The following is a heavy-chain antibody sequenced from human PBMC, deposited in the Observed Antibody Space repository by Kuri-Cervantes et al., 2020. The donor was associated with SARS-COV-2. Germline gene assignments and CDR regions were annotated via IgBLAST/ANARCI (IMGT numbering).Heavy chain of an antibody. V-gene: IGHV3-33*08. J-gene: IGHJ4*02. CDR2: IWNDGSRE. D-gene: IGHD6-6*01. CDR1: GFTFSSSA. Sequence: GESLKISCAASGFTFSSSAMHWVRQAPGKGLEWVALIWNDGSRENYADSVKGRFTVSRDNSKNILSLQVNSLRPEDTAVYYCARGEYSSPYPLIDYWGQGNLVHGAS. CDR3: ARGEYSSPYPLIDY.